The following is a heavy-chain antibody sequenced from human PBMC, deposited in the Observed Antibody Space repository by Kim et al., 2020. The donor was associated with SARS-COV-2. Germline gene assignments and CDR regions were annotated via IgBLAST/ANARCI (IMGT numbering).Heavy chain of an antibody. J-gene: IGHJ4*02. CDR1: GGSISSGGYY. CDR3: ASSHSSSFPFLFDY. CDR2: IYYSGST. Sequence: SETLSLTCTVSGGSISSGGYYWRWIRQHPGKGLEWIGYIYYSGSTYYNPSLKSRVTISVDTSKNQFSLKLSSVTAADTAVYYCASSHSSSFPFLFDYWGQGTLVTVSS. D-gene: IGHD6-13*01. V-gene: IGHV4-31*03.